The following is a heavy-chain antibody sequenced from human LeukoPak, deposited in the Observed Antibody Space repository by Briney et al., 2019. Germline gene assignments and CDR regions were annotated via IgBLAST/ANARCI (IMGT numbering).Heavy chain of an antibody. CDR3: ARGRKARYCSSTSCYSAFDI. J-gene: IGHJ3*02. V-gene: IGHV4-31*03. CDR2: IYYSGST. Sequence: SQTLSLTCTVSGGSISSGGYYWSWIRQHPGKGLEWIGYIYYSGSTYYNPSLKSRVTISVDTSKNQFSLKLSSVTAADTAVYYCARGRKARYCSSTSCYSAFDIWGQGTMVTVSS. D-gene: IGHD2-2*02. CDR1: GGSISSGGYY.